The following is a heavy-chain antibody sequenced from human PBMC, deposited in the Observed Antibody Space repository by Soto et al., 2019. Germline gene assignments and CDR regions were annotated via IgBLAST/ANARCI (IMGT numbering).Heavy chain of an antibody. CDR2: ITGGGGST. CDR3: ARNEYYGSGSYYLDY. D-gene: IGHD3-10*01. CDR1: GFTFSSHA. Sequence: GSLRLSCLASGFTFSSHAMSWVRQAPGKGLEWVSAITGGGGSTYYADSVKGRFTISRDNSKNTLYLQMNSLRAEDTAVYYCARNEYYGSGSYYLDYWGQGTLVTVSS. J-gene: IGHJ4*02. V-gene: IGHV3-23*01.